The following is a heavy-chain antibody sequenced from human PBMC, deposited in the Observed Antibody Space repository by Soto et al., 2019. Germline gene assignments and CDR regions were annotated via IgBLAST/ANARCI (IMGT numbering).Heavy chain of an antibody. CDR1: GYSFTSYW. CDR2: IDPSDSYT. CDR3: ARHTGYYDSSGSIEYFQH. D-gene: IGHD3-22*01. J-gene: IGHJ1*01. V-gene: IGHV5-10-1*01. Sequence: GESLKISCKGSGYSFTSYWISWVRQMPGKGLEWMGRIDPSDSYTNYSPSFQGHVTISADKSISTAYLQWSSLKASDTAMYYCARHTGYYDSSGSIEYFQHWGQGNLVTVSS.